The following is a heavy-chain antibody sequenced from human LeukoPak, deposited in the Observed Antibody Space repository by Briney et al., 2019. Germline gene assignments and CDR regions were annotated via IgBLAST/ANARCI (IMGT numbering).Heavy chain of an antibody. J-gene: IGHJ3*02. Sequence: PSQTLSLTCTVSGGSISSSSYYWGWIRQPPGKGLEWIGSIYYSGSTYYNPSLKSRVTISVDTSKNQFSLKLSSVTAADTAVYYCARGGRRWLQFSYKADAFDIWGQGTMVTVSS. D-gene: IGHD5-24*01. V-gene: IGHV4-39*07. CDR2: IYYSGST. CDR1: GGSISSSSYY. CDR3: ARGGRRWLQFSYKADAFDI.